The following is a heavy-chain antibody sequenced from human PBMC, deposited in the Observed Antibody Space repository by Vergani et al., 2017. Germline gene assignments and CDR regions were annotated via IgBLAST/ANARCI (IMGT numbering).Heavy chain of an antibody. CDR3: VRDSWRSDLRGVYWFDT. V-gene: IGHV4-4*07. CDR2: IYTSGTT. Sequence: QVQLQESGPGLVKPSETLSLTCTVSGGSINFYYWSWIRQTAGKGLEWIGRIYTSGTTYYNPSLKSRVTLSVDTSNNQLSLKLSSVTAAATAVYYCVRDSWRSDLRGVYWFDTWGQGTLVSVSS. J-gene: IGHJ5*02. CDR1: GGSINFYY. D-gene: IGHD3-10*01.